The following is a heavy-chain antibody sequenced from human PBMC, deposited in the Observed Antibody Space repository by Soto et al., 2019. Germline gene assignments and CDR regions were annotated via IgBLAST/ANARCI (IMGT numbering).Heavy chain of an antibody. D-gene: IGHD1-7*01. CDR3: AMKYNWNYGFDP. J-gene: IGHJ5*02. V-gene: IGHV4-59*01. CDR2: IYYSGST. Sequence: QVQLQESGPGLVKPSETLSLTCTVSGGSISSYYWSWIRQPPGKGLEWIGYIYYSGSTNYNPSLKIRVTIAVDTSKNQFSLKLSSVTAADTAVYYCAMKYNWNYGFDPWGQGTLVTVSS. CDR1: GGSISSYY.